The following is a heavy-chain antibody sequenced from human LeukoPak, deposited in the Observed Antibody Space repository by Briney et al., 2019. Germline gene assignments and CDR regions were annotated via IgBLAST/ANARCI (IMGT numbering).Heavy chain of an antibody. CDR3: ARAQPYSSGLLD. J-gene: IGHJ4*02. Sequence: GGSLRLSCAASGFAFSNYAMSWVRQAPGKGLEWVSAISGSGGSTYYAGSVKGRFTISRDNSKNTLYLQMNSLRAEDTAVYYCARAQPYSSGLLDWGQGTLVTVSS. CDR1: GFAFSNYA. D-gene: IGHD6-19*01. V-gene: IGHV3-23*01. CDR2: ISGSGGST.